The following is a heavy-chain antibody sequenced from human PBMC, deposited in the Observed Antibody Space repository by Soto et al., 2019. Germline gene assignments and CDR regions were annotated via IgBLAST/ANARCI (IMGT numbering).Heavy chain of an antibody. D-gene: IGHD3-3*01. J-gene: IGHJ4*02. CDR3: ARSRITIFGVTKKVVDY. V-gene: IGHV1-46*03. Sequence: ASVKVSCKASGYTFTSYGISWVRQAPGQGLEWMGIISASDGNTSYAQKLQGRVTMTRDTSTSTVYMELSSLRSEDTAVYYCARSRITIFGVTKKVVDYWGQGTLVTVSS. CDR2: ISASDGNT. CDR1: GYTFTSYG.